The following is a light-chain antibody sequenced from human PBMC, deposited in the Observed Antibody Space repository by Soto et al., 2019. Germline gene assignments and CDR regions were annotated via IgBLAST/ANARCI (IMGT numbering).Light chain of an antibody. J-gene: IGLJ2*01. CDR2: EVS. CDR1: SSDVGGYKS. Sequence: QSALTQPASVSGSLGQSITISCTGTSSDVGGYKSVSWYQKHPGKAPKLVIYEVSNRPSGVSNRFSGSKSGNTASLTISGLQLEDEADYYCSSYTNSRTEVLFGGGTQLTVL. V-gene: IGLV2-14*01. CDR3: SSYTNSRTEVL.